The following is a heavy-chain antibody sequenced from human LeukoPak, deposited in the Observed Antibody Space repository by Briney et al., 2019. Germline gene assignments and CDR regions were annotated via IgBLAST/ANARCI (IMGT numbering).Heavy chain of an antibody. CDR3: ARGLFALKYYYYMDV. CDR2: MNPNSGNT. Sequence: GASVKVSCKASGYTFTSYDINWVRQATGQGLEWMGWMNPNSGNTGYAQKFQGRVAMTRNTSITTAYMELSSLRSEDTAVYYCARGLFALKYYYYMDVWGKGTTVTVSS. CDR1: GYTFTSYD. J-gene: IGHJ6*03. V-gene: IGHV1-8*01. D-gene: IGHD3-3*01.